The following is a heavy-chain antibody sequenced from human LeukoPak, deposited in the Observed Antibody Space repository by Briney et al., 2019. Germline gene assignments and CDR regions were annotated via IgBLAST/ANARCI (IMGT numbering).Heavy chain of an antibody. CDR2: IRSKAYGGTT. V-gene: IGHV3-49*03. CDR3: TREYSSSNDAFDI. J-gene: IGHJ3*02. Sequence: GGSLRLSCTASGFTFGDYAMSWFRQAPGKGLEWVGFIRSKAYGGTTEYAASVKGRFTISRDDSKSIAYLQMNSLKTEDTAVYYCTREYSSSNDAFDIWGQGTMVTVSS. D-gene: IGHD6-6*01. CDR1: GFTFGDYA.